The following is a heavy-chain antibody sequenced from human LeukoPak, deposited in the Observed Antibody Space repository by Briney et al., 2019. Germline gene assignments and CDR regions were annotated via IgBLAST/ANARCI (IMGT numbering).Heavy chain of an antibody. CDR3: ARGTVTTFNYYGMDV. J-gene: IGHJ6*04. D-gene: IGHD4-17*01. CDR2: ISYDGSNK. Sequence: GGSLRLSCAASGFTFSSYAMHWVRQAPGKGLEWVAVISYDGSNKYYADSVKGRLTISRDNSKNTLYLQMNSLRAEDTAVYYCARGTVTTFNYYGMDVWGKGTTVTVSS. CDR1: GFTFSSYA. V-gene: IGHV3-30*04.